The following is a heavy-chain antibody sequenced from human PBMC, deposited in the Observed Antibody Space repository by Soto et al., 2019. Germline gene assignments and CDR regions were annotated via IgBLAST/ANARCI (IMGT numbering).Heavy chain of an antibody. Sequence: PSETLSLTCTVSGGSISSYYWSWIRQPPGKGLEWIGYIYYSGSTNYNPSLKSRVTISVDTSKNQFSLKLSSVTAADTAVYYCARDMGRYYGSGRRGWFDPWGQGTLVTVSS. CDR2: IYYSGST. V-gene: IGHV4-59*01. J-gene: IGHJ5*02. CDR3: ARDMGRYYGSGRRGWFDP. D-gene: IGHD3-10*01. CDR1: GGSISSYY.